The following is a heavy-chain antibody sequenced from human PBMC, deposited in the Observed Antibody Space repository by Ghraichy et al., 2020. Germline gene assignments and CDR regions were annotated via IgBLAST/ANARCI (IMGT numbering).Heavy chain of an antibody. J-gene: IGHJ4*02. CDR3: ASMEVTTVTLTGVWH. V-gene: IGHV1-3*01. CDR2: INAGNGNT. D-gene: IGHD4-17*01. CDR1: GYTFTSYA. Sequence: ASVKVSCKASGYTFTSYAMHWVRQAPGQRLEWMGWINAGNGNTKYSQKFQGRVTITRDTSASTAYMELSSLRSEDTAVYYCASMEVTTVTLTGVWHWGQGTLVTVSS.